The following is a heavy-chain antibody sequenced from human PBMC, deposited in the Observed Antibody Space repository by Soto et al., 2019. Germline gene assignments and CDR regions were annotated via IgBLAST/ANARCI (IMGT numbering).Heavy chain of an antibody. D-gene: IGHD1-26*01. Sequence: EVQLLESGGGLVQPGGSLRLSCAASGFTFSSYAMRWVRQAPGKGLEWVSAISGSGGSTYYADSVKGRFTISRDNSKNTLYLQMNSLRAEDTAVFYCAKWGSGSYFYYWGQGTLVTVSS. CDR3: AKWGSGSYFYY. CDR1: GFTFSSYA. J-gene: IGHJ4*02. V-gene: IGHV3-23*01. CDR2: ISGSGGST.